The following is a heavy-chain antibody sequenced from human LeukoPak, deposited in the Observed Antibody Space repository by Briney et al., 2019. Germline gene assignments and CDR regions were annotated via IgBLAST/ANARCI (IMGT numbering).Heavy chain of an antibody. CDR1: GYTFGSYG. CDR3: ARDSASVWPGSSGWSNWFDP. Sequence: ASVKVSCKASGYTFGSYGVSWVRHAPGQGLEWMAWISPHNGNTNYAQKFQGRVTMTTDTSTSTAYMELRSLRADDTAVYYCARDSASVWPGSSGWSNWFDPWGQGTLVTVSS. V-gene: IGHV1-18*01. J-gene: IGHJ5*02. D-gene: IGHD6-19*01. CDR2: ISPHNGNT.